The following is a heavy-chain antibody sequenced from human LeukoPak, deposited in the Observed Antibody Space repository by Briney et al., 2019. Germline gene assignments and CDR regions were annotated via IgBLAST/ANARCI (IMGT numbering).Heavy chain of an antibody. V-gene: IGHV1-2*06. D-gene: IGHD4-17*01. CDR3: ARERMTTVLTDYYYYMDV. Sequence: ASVKVSCKASGYTFTGYYMHWVRQAPGQGLEWMGRIDPNSGGTNYAQKFQGRVTMTRDTSISTAYMELSRLRSDDTAVYYCARERMTTVLTDYYYYMDVWGKGTTVTVSS. J-gene: IGHJ6*03. CDR2: IDPNSGGT. CDR1: GYTFTGYY.